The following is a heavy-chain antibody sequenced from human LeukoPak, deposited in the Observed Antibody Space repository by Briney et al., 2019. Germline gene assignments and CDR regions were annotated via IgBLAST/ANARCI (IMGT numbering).Heavy chain of an antibody. J-gene: IGHJ5*02. D-gene: IGHD5-12*01. CDR3: ARSFSGYDSGWFDP. Sequence: ASVKVSCKASGYTFTGYYVHWVRQAPGQGLEWVGWINPNSGGTNYAQKFQGRVTMTRDTSISTAYMELSRLRSDDTAVYYCARSFSGYDSGWFDPWGQGTLVTVSS. CDR1: GYTFTGYY. CDR2: INPNSGGT. V-gene: IGHV1-2*02.